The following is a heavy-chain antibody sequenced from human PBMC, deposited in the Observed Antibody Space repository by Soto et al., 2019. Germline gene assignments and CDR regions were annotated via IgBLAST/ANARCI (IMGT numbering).Heavy chain of an antibody. CDR1: GGSISSYY. CDR3: ARVAGDYYYGSGSYYWHDY. CDR2: IYYSGST. V-gene: IGHV4-59*01. D-gene: IGHD3-10*01. J-gene: IGHJ4*02. Sequence: SETLSLTCTVSGGSISSYYWIWIRQPPGKGLEWIGYIYYSGSTNYNPSLKSRVTISVDTSKNQFSLKLSSVTAADTAVYYCARVAGDYYYGSGSYYWHDYWGQGTLVTVSS.